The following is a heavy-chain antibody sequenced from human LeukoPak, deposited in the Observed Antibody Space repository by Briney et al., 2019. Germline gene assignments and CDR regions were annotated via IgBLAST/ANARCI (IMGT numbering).Heavy chain of an antibody. V-gene: IGHV4-39*01. CDR1: GGSISSSSYY. CDR3: ASLHRRKRAEEVDY. Sequence: PSETLSLTCAVSGGSISSSSYYWGWIRQPPGKGLEWIGSIYYSGSTYYNPSLKSRVTISVDTSKNQFSLKLSSVTAADTAVYYCASLHRRKRAEEVDYWGQGTLVTVSS. D-gene: IGHD1-14*01. CDR2: IYYSGST. J-gene: IGHJ4*02.